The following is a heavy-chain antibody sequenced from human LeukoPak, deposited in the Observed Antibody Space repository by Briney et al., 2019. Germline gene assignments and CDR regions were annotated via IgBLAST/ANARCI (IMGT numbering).Heavy chain of an antibody. J-gene: IGHJ4*02. CDR2: ISYDGSNK. Sequence: GSLRLSCAASGFTFSSYGMHWVRQAPGKGLEWVAVISYDGSNKYYADSVKGRFTISRDNSKNTLYLQMNSLRAEDTAVYYCASIVVVISWGQGTLVTVSS. V-gene: IGHV3-30*03. CDR1: GFTFSSYG. D-gene: IGHD3-22*01. CDR3: ASIVVVIS.